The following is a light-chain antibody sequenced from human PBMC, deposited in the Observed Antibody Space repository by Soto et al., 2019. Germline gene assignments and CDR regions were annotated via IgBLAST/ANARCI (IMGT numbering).Light chain of an antibody. Sequence: DIQLTQSPSTLSASVGARVTITCRASQSISSWLAWYQQKPGKAPKFLIYKTSNLESGVPSRFSGSGSGTEFTLTISSLQPDEFATYYCQYYNNYCWTFGQGTQVEIK. V-gene: IGKV1-5*03. CDR3: QYYNNYCWT. J-gene: IGKJ1*01. CDR1: QSISSW. CDR2: KTS.